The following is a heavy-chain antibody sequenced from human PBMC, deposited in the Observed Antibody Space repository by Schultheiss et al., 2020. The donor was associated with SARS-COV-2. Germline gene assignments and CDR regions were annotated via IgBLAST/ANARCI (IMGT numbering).Heavy chain of an antibody. D-gene: IGHD6-6*01. J-gene: IGHJ6*02. Sequence: SETLSLTCAVYGGSFSGYYWSWIRQPPGKGLEWIGYIYYSGSTNYNPSLKSRVTISVDTSKNQFSLKLSSVTAADTAVYYCARGRVAAHQRYYYYGMDVWGQGTTVTVSS. CDR3: ARGRVAAHQRYYYYGMDV. V-gene: IGHV4-34*01. CDR1: GGSFSGYY. CDR2: IYYSGST.